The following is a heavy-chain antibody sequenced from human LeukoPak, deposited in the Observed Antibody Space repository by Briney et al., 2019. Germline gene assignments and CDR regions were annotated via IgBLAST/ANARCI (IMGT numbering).Heavy chain of an antibody. V-gene: IGHV4-59*01. J-gene: IGHJ4*02. CDR3: AVRDVEMAIFDY. D-gene: IGHD5-24*01. CDR1: GGSISSYY. Sequence: SETLSLTCTVSGGSISSYYWSWIRQPPGKGLEWIGYIYYSGSTNYNPSLKSRVTISVDTSKNQFSLKLSPVTAADTAVYYCAVRDVEMAIFDYWGQGTLVTVSS. CDR2: IYYSGST.